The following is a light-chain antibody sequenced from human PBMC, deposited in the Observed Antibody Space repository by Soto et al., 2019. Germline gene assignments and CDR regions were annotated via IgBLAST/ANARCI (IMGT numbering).Light chain of an antibody. CDR3: HQYDIRPFT. J-gene: IGKJ2*01. CDR2: DAS. CDR1: RDIDNY. V-gene: IGKV1-33*01. Sequence: IQMTQSPSSLSASVGDRVTITCQASRDIDNYLNWNQQKPGKAPNLLIYDASYLDTGVALRFSGSRSGTHFTLTISSLQPEDIGTYYCHQYDIRPFTFGQGTKLEIK.